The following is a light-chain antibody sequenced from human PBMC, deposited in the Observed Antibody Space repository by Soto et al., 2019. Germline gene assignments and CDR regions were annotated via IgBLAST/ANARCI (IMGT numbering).Light chain of an antibody. CDR3: SSYAGSNKRV. J-gene: IGLJ3*02. CDR1: SSDLGGYDY. CDR2: EVS. V-gene: IGLV2-8*01. Sequence: QSVLPPPPSASGSPGQSVTISCTGTSSDLGGYDYVSWYQQHPGKAPKVMIYEVSNRPSGVPDRFSGSKSGNTASLTVSGLQAEDEADYYCSSYAGSNKRVFGGGNKLTVL.